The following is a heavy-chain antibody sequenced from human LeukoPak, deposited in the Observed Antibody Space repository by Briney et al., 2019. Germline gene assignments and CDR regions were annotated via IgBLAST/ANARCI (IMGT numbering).Heavy chain of an antibody. Sequence: GGSLRLSCAASGFTFSSYAMSWVRQAPGKGLDWVSTITGSGGNTHYADSVKGRFTISRDNSKNTPYLQMNSLRAEDTAVYYCAKSIVGAIAFDYWGQGTLVAVSS. V-gene: IGHV3-23*01. CDR3: AKSIVGAIAFDY. CDR1: GFTFSSYA. D-gene: IGHD1-26*01. CDR2: ITGSGGNT. J-gene: IGHJ4*02.